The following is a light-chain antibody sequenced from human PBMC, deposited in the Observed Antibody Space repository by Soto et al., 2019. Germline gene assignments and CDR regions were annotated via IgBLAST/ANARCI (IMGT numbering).Light chain of an antibody. CDR1: QSLNSGY. V-gene: IGKV3-20*01. CDR2: GAS. CDR3: QQYETSPFT. J-gene: IGKJ2*01. Sequence: EIVMTQSPATLSVSPGGRATLSCRASQSLNSGYLAWYQQKRGQAPRLLIYGASRRATGIPDRFSGSGSGTDFTLTISRLEPEDFAVYSCQQYETSPFTFGQGTKVDIK.